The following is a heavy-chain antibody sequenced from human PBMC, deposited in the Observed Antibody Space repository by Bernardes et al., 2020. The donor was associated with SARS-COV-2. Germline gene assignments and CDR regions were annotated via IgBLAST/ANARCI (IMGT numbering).Heavy chain of an antibody. CDR1: GFTFSSYG. Sequence: GGSLRLSCAASGFTFSSYGMHWVRQAPGKGLEWVAVIWHDGSNKYYAESVKGRFAISRDNSKNTLYLQMNSLRAEDTAVYYCARDSWSPAASAGTYYYYYGMDVWGQGTTVTVSS. J-gene: IGHJ6*02. CDR2: IWHDGSNK. V-gene: IGHV3-33*01. D-gene: IGHD2-2*01. CDR3: ARDSWSPAASAGTYYYYYGMDV.